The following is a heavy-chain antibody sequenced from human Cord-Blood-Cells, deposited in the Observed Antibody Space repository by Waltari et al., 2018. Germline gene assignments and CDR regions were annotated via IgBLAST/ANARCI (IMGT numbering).Heavy chain of an antibody. D-gene: IGHD3-22*01. Sequence: QVQLVQSGAEVKKPGASVKVSCKVSGYTPTELSMHWVRQAPVNGLGWMGGCDPEDGETIYAQKFQGRVTMTEDTSTDTAYMELSSLRSEDTAVYYCATSTAPYYYDSSGYSAPFDYWGQGTLVTVSS. CDR1: GYTPTELS. V-gene: IGHV1-24*01. CDR3: ATSTAPYYYDSSGYSAPFDY. J-gene: IGHJ4*02. CDR2: CDPEDGET.